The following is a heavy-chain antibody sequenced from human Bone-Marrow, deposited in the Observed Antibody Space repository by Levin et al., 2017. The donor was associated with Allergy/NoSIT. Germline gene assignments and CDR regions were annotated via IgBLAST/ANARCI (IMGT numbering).Heavy chain of an antibody. J-gene: IGHJ4*02. CDR1: GFTFSNYA. D-gene: IGHD2-15*01. CDR3: ARGYCSGSTCGVGRFEN. V-gene: IGHV3-23*01. CDR2: ISGSGDAI. Sequence: PGGSLRLSCAASGFTFSNYAINWVRQAPGKGLEWVSGISGSGDAIYYADSVKGRFTISRDNSQNTLYLQMNSLRVEDTAVYYCARGYCSGSTCGVGRFENWGQGTLVTVSS.